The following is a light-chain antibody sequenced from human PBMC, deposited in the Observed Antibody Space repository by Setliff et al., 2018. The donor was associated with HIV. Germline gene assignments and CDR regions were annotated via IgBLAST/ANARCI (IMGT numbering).Light chain of an antibody. CDR2: DIV. Sequence: QSALTQPASVSGSPGQSIAISCTGASSDIGTYNYVSWYQQHPGKAPKLIIYDIVNRPSGVSDRFSGSKSGNTASLTISGLQPEDEADYYCSSFTTTNTPSVFGTGTKVTVL. V-gene: IGLV2-14*03. J-gene: IGLJ1*01. CDR1: SSDIGTYNY. CDR3: SSFTTTNTPSV.